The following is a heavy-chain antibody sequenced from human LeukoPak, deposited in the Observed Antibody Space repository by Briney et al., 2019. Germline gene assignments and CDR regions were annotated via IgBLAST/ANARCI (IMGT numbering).Heavy chain of an antibody. Sequence: GSSVKVSCKASGYTFTSYGISWVRQAPGQGLEWMGWTSAYNGNTNFAQKLQGRVTMTTDTSTSTAYMELRLLRSDDTAFYYCARDMVGLAADGNWFDPWGQGTLVTVSS. CDR3: ARDMVGLAADGNWFDP. CDR2: TSAYNGNT. V-gene: IGHV1-18*01. J-gene: IGHJ5*02. D-gene: IGHD6-25*01. CDR1: GYTFTSYG.